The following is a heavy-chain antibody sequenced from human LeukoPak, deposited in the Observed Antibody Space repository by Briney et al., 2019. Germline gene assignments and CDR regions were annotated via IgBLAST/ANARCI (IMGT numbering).Heavy chain of an antibody. CDR2: IYPGDSDT. Sequence: GESLKISCKGSGYSFSSYWIGWVRQMPGKGLEWMGIIYPGDSDTKYNPSFQGQVTISADKSISTAYLQWSSLKDSDTAMYYCERRHGRGDAFDIWGQGTMVTVSS. J-gene: IGHJ3*02. D-gene: IGHD3-10*01. V-gene: IGHV5-51*01. CDR1: GYSFSSYW. CDR3: ERRHGRGDAFDI.